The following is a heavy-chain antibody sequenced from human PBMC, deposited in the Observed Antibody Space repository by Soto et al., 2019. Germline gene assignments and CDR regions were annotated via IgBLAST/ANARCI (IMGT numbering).Heavy chain of an antibody. CDR2: IWYGGTT. V-gene: IGHV4-61*01. CDR3: ARFDYTPYYYYYGMDV. Sequence: PSETLSLTCSVSGASVTSGNYYWSWVRQPPGERLEWIGNIWYGGTTNYNPSLKSRVTISVDTSKNQFSLKLSSVTAADTAVYYCARFDYTPYYYYYGMDVWGQGTTVTVSS. J-gene: IGHJ6*02. D-gene: IGHD4-4*01. CDR1: GASVTSGNYY.